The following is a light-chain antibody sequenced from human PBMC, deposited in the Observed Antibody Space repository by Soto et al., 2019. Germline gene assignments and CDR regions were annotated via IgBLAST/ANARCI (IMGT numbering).Light chain of an antibody. J-gene: IGLJ2*01. CDR2: SDN. V-gene: IGLV1-44*01. CDR3: AAWDVRLVV. Sequence: QSVLTQPPSASGTPGQRVTISCSGSSSNIGTNTGIRYQQLPGAAPKLLIYSDNQRPSGVPDRFSGSKSGTSASLAISGLQSEDEADYYCAAWDVRLVVFGGGTQLTVL. CDR1: SSNIGTNT.